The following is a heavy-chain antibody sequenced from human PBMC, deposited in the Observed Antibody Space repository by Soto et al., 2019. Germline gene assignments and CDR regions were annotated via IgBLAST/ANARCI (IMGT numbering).Heavy chain of an antibody. CDR2: ISRSAANI. D-gene: IGHD3-10*01. CDR1: GFTFSDFY. J-gene: IGHJ3*01. CDR3: LRRLSEEWFAERPV. V-gene: IGHV3-11*01. Sequence: QVQLVESGGGLVKPGGSLRLSCTASGFTFSDFYMSWIRQAPGKGLEWVSYISRSAANIYYSDSVKGRFTISRDNAKNSLYLQMNSLRAEDPAVYYCLRRLSEEWFAERPVWGQGTLVTVSA.